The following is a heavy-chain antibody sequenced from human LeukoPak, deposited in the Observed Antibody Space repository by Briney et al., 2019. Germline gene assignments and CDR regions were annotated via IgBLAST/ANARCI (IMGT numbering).Heavy chain of an antibody. V-gene: IGHV4-59*01. D-gene: IGHD2-15*01. J-gene: IGHJ4*02. Sequence: SETLSLTCTVSGGSISSYYWSWIRQPPGNGLEWIGYIYYSGSTNYNPSLKSRVTISVDTSKNQFSLKLSSVTAADTAVYYCARDSDCSGGSCYFDYWGQGTLVTVSS. CDR3: ARDSDCSGGSCYFDY. CDR1: GGSISSYY. CDR2: IYYSGST.